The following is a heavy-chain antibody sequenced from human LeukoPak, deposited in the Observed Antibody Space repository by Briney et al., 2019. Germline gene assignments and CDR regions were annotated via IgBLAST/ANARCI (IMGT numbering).Heavy chain of an antibody. CDR3: ARHDVVVVAATLLDY. Sequence: ASVKVSCKASGYTFTSYGISWVRQAPGQGLEWMGWISAYNGNTNYAQKLQGRVTMTTDTSTSTAYMELRSLRSDDTAVYYCARHDVVVVAATLLDYWGQGTLVTVSS. V-gene: IGHV1-18*01. D-gene: IGHD2-15*01. CDR1: GYTFTSYG. CDR2: ISAYNGNT. J-gene: IGHJ4*02.